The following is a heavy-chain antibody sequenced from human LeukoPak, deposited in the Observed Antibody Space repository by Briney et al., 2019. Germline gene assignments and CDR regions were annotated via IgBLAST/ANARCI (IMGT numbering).Heavy chain of an antibody. J-gene: IGHJ4*02. CDR1: GFTFSSSG. CDR2: IRYDGSNK. V-gene: IGHV3-30*02. CDR3: AKEAADYGSGSYPFDY. D-gene: IGHD3-10*01. Sequence: GGSLRLSCAASGFTFSSSGMHWVRQAPGKGLEWVAFIRYDGSNKYYADSVKGRFTISTDNSKNTLYLQMNSLRAEDTAVYYCAKEAADYGSGSYPFDYWGQGTLVTVSS.